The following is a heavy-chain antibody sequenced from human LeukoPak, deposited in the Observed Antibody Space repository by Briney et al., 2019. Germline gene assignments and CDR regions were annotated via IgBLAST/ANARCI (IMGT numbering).Heavy chain of an antibody. CDR3: ARHRGVWYNSDY. Sequence: PSETLSLTCTVSGGSISSYFWSWIRQPPGKGLEWIGYIYYSGTTNYNPSLKSRVTISVDTSKNQFSLKLSSVTAADTAVYYRARHRGVWYNSDYWGQGTLVTVSS. CDR2: IYYSGTT. V-gene: IGHV4-59*08. D-gene: IGHD3-16*01. J-gene: IGHJ4*02. CDR1: GGSISSYF.